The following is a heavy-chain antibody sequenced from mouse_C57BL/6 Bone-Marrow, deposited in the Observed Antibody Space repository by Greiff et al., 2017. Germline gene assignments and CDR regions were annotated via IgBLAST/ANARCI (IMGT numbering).Heavy chain of an antibody. J-gene: IGHJ2*01. CDR1: GYTFTSYW. Sequence: QVHVKQPGAELVKPGASVKMSCKASGYTFTSYWITWVKQRPGQGLEWIGDIYPGSGSTNYNEKFKSKATLTVDTSSSTAYMQLSSLTSEDSAVYYCARRVVATGDYWGQGTTLTVSS. V-gene: IGHV1-55*01. D-gene: IGHD1-1*01. CDR2: IYPGSGST. CDR3: ARRVVATGDY.